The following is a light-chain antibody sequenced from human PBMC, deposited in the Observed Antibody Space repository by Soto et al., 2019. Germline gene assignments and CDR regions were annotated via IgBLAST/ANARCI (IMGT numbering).Light chain of an antibody. J-gene: IGKJ4*02. Sequence: TQSPFTXSLPILKRAPLACRASQTVRKNYLAWHKQTPGKXPXXTIYDAYSRATGTTDRFSGGGSGTDFTPTGRRLEPEDCAVYYCQQFIIYQLTFG. CDR3: QQFIIYQLT. V-gene: IGKV3-20*01. CDR2: DAY. CDR1: QTVRKNY.